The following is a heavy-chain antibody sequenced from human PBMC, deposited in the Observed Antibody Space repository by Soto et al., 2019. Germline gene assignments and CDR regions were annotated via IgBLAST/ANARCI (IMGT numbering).Heavy chain of an antibody. J-gene: IGHJ4*02. V-gene: IGHV3-21*01. Sequence: GGSLRLSCAASGFTFSSYSMNWVRQAPGKGLEWVSIISSSSDHIFSADSLKGRFTISRDNAKNSLYLQMNSLRAEDTAVYYCARSPVASAIDYWAQGTLVTVSS. CDR1: GFTFSSYS. CDR3: ARSPVASAIDY. D-gene: IGHD6-19*01. CDR2: ISSSSDHI.